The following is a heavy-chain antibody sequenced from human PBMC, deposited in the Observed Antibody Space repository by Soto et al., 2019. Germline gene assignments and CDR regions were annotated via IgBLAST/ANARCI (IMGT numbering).Heavy chain of an antibody. D-gene: IGHD2-21*02. CDR1: DYSFSKYD. J-gene: IGHJ4*02. V-gene: IGHV1-18*01. CDR3: ARGHDCGGDCYSPQFDY. CDR2: ITAYNGNT. Sequence: GASVKVSCKASDYSFSKYDIIWVRQAPGQGLEWMGWITAYNGNTNYAQKFQGRVTMTTDTPTTTAYMELRSLTSDDTAVYYCARGHDCGGDCYSPQFDYWGQGTLVTVSS.